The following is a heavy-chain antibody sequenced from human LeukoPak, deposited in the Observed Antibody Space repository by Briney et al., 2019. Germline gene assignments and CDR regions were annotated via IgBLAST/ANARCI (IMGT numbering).Heavy chain of an antibody. CDR3: ARPYSGSYYSRHYYFDY. CDR1: GGTFSNYA. CDR2: IVPIFDTA. Sequence: ASVKVSCKASGGTFSNYAITWVRQAPGQGLEWMGGIVPIFDTANYAQKFQGRVTITADKSTSTAYMELSSLRSEDTAVYYCARPYSGSYYSRHYYFDYWGQGTLVTVSS. D-gene: IGHD1-26*01. J-gene: IGHJ4*02. V-gene: IGHV1-69*06.